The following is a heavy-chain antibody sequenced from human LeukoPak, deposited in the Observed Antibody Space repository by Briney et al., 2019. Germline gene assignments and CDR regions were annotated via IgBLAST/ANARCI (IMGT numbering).Heavy chain of an antibody. V-gene: IGHV4-59*11. CDR1: GGSITSHY. D-gene: IGHD4/OR15-4a*01. CDR2: THYSDST. Sequence: PSETPSLTCTVSGGSITSHYWTWLGQPPGKGLEWIGYTHYSDSTNYNSSLRSRATISIGASKNQFSLRLNSVMAADTAVYYCARGAMTILDCWSQGTLVTVSS. CDR3: ARGAMTILDC. J-gene: IGHJ4*02.